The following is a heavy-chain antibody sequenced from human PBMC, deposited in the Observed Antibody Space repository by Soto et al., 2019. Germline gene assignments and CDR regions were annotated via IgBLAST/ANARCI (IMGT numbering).Heavy chain of an antibody. CDR1: GFTVSTKY. CDR3: ARDPWAADY. D-gene: IGHD3-16*01. CDR2: IYSGGST. V-gene: IGHV3-66*01. Sequence: EVQLVESGGGLVQPGGSLRLSCAASGFTVSTKYMSWVRQAPGKGLEWVSVIYSGGSTFYADSVRGRFPISRDNSKNTVNLQMNSLRAEDTAVYYWARDPWAADYWGQGTLVTVSS. J-gene: IGHJ4*02.